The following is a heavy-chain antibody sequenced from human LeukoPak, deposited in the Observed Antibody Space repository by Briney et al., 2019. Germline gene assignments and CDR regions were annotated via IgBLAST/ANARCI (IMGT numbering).Heavy chain of an antibody. CDR3: ARQFWSGYAHR. D-gene: IGHD3-3*01. CDR1: GGSFSGYY. CDR2: INHSGST. J-gene: IGHJ4*02. V-gene: IGHV4-34*01. Sequence: PSETLSLTCAVYGGSFSGYYWSWIRQPPGKGLEWIGEINHSGSTNYNSSLKSRVTISVDTSKNQLSLKLSSVTAADTAVYYCARQFWSGYAHRWGQGTLVTVSS.